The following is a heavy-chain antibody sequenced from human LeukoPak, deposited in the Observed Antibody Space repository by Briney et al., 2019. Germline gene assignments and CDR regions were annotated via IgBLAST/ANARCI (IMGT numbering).Heavy chain of an antibody. D-gene: IGHD6-19*01. J-gene: IGHJ5*02. CDR3: ARDPAIAVAGTNSMEGWFDP. CDR1: GGTFSSYA. V-gene: IGHV1-69*13. Sequence: ASVKVSCKASGGTFSSYAISWVRQAPGQGLEWMGGIIPIFGTANYAQKFQGRVTITADESTSTAYMELSSLRSEDTAVYYCARDPAIAVAGTNSMEGWFDPWGQGTLVTVSS. CDR2: IIPIFGTA.